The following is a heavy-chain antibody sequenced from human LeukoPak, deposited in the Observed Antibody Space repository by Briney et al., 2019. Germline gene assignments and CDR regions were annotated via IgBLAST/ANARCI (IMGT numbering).Heavy chain of an antibody. V-gene: IGHV4-59*01. CDR1: GGSISSYY. Sequence: PSETLSLTCTVSGGSISSYYWSWTRQPPGKGLEWIGYIYYSGSTNYNPSLKSRVTISVDTSKNQFSLKLSSVTAADTAVYYCARGGGGSYWAAHYGMDVWGQGTTVTVSS. CDR3: ARGGGGSYWAAHYGMDV. J-gene: IGHJ6*02. D-gene: IGHD1-26*01. CDR2: IYYSGST.